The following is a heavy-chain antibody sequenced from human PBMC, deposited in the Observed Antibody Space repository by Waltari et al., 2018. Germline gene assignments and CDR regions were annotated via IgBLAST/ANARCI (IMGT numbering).Heavy chain of an antibody. V-gene: IGHV3-30*04. D-gene: IGHD5-18*01. Sequence: QVQLVESGGGVVQPGRSLRLSCAASGFTFSSYAMHWVRQAPGKGLEWGAVISYDGSNKYYADSVKGRFTISRNNSKNTLYLQMNILRAEDTAVYYCARDQADTAMVDYWGQGTLVTVSS. J-gene: IGHJ4*02. CDR3: ARDQADTAMVDY. CDR2: ISYDGSNK. CDR1: GFTFSSYA.